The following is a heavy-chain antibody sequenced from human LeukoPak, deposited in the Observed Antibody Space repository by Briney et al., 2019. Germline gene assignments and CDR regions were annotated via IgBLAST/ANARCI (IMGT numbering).Heavy chain of an antibody. J-gene: IGHJ6*03. CDR1: GFTFSTYA. CDR2: ISYDGSDK. CDR3: ARDLGMIVVGYYYMDV. Sequence: PGRSLRLSCAPSGFTFSTYAMHWVRQAPGKGLEWVAVISYDGSDKYYADSVKGRFTISRDNSKNTLYLQMNSLRAEDTAVYFCARDLGMIVVGYYYMDVWGKGTTATVSS. V-gene: IGHV3-30*04. D-gene: IGHD3-22*01.